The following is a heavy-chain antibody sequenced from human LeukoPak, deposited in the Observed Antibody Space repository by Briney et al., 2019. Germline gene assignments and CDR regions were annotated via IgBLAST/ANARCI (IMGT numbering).Heavy chain of an antibody. Sequence: PGGSLRLSSAASGFTFSRYAMSWVRHAPGKGLEWVSAISGTGGSTYYADSVKGRFTISRDNSKNTLYLQMNSLRAEDTAVYYCAKDPTDYYDFWSGYSNPPYYFDYWGQGTLVTVSS. CDR2: ISGTGGST. J-gene: IGHJ4*02. CDR1: GFTFSRYA. CDR3: AKDPTDYYDFWSGYSNPPYYFDY. V-gene: IGHV3-23*01. D-gene: IGHD3-3*01.